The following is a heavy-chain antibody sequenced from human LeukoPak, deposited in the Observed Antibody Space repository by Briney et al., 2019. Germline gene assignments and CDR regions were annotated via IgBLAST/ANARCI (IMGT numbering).Heavy chain of an antibody. CDR1: GGTFSSYA. D-gene: IGHD3-10*01. V-gene: IGHV1-69*13. CDR2: IIPIFGTA. Sequence: ASVKVSCKASGGTFSSYAISWVRQAPGQGLEWMGGIIPIFGTANYAQKFQGRVTITADESTSTAYMELSSLRSEDTAVYYCARDGSGSYKFDYWGQGTLVTVSS. CDR3: ARDGSGSYKFDY. J-gene: IGHJ4*02.